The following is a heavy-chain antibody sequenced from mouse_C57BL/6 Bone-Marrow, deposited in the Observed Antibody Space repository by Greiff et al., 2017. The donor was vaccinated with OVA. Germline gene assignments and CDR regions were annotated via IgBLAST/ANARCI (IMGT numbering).Heavy chain of an antibody. CDR1: GYTFTDYN. CDR3: ARGRRTRGFDY. V-gene: IGHV1-22*01. Sequence: VHVKQSGPELVKPGASVKMSCKASGYTFTDYNMHWVKQSHGKSLEWIGYINPNNGGTSYNQKFKGKATLTVNKSSSTAYMELRSLTSEDSAVYYCARGRRTRGFDYWGQGTTLTVSS. D-gene: IGHD3-1*01. J-gene: IGHJ2*01. CDR2: INPNNGGT.